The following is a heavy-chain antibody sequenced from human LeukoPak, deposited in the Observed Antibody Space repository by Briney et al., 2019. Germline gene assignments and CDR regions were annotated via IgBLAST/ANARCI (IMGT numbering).Heavy chain of an antibody. CDR1: GFTFIDYT. CDR2: ISSSSGFI. Sequence: NAGGSLRLSCAASGFTFIDYTMNWVRQAPGKGLEWVSSISSSSGFIYYADSVRGRFTISRDNAKNSLYLQMNSLRAEDTAVYYYARGTVTTDYWGQGALVAVSS. V-gene: IGHV3-21*01. J-gene: IGHJ4*02. CDR3: ARGTVTTDY. D-gene: IGHD4-17*01.